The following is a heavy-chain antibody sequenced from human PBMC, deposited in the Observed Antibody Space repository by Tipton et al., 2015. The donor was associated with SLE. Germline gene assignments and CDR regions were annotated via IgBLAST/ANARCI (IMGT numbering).Heavy chain of an antibody. J-gene: IGHJ3*02. CDR3: AREGRPNAVDI. Sequence: SGFTFSTYGMNWVRQAPGKGLEWLANTNQDGSVKFYVDSVKGRFIISGDSAKNSLSLQMNSLRAEDTAVYYCAREGRPNAVDIWGQGTMVTITS. CDR2: TNQDGSVK. V-gene: IGHV3-7*01. CDR1: GFTFSTYG.